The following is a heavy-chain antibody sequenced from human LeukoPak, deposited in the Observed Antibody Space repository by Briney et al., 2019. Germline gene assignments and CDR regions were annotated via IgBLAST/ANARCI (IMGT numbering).Heavy chain of an antibody. CDR1: GGSISGFY. V-gene: IGHV4-4*07. Sequence: SETLSLTCTVSGGSISGFYWSCIRQPAGKGLEWIGRIFTSGSTNYNPSLNSRVTMSVDTSKSQFSLKLTSVTAADTAVYYCARAVAGAHYYYYYMDVWGKGTTVTVSS. CDR2: IFTSGST. D-gene: IGHD6-19*01. CDR3: ARAVAGAHYYYYYMDV. J-gene: IGHJ6*03.